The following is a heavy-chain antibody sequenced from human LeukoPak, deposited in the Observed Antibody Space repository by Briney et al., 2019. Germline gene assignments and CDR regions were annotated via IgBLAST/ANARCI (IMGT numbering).Heavy chain of an antibody. J-gene: IGHJ4*02. D-gene: IGHD5-18*01. CDR2: IIPIFGTA. V-gene: IGHV1-69*13. Sequence: ASVKVSCKASGGTFSSYAINWVRQAPGQGLEWMGGIIPIFGTANYAQKFQGRVTITADESTSTAYMELSSLRSEDTAVYYCARDRFRGYSYGLDWGQGTLVTVSS. CDR1: GGTFSSYA. CDR3: ARDRFRGYSYGLD.